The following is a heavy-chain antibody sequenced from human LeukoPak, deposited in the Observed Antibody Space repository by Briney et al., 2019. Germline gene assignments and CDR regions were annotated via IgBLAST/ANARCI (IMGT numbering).Heavy chain of an antibody. Sequence: SETLSLTCTVSGGSISSSSYYWGWIRQPPGKGLEWTGSIYYSGSTNYNPSLKSRVTISVDTSKNQFSLKLSSVTAADTAVYYCAREYSYGYLDYWGQGTLVTVSS. CDR2: IYYSGST. CDR3: AREYSYGYLDY. D-gene: IGHD5-18*01. V-gene: IGHV4-39*07. CDR1: GGSISSSSYY. J-gene: IGHJ4*02.